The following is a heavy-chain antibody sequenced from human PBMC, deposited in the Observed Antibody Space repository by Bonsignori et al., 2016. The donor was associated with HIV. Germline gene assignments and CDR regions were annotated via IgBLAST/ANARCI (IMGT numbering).Heavy chain of an antibody. Sequence: GESLKISCAASGFTFNSYWMSWVRQAPGKGLEWVANIKQDGSEKYYVDSVKGRFTISRDNAKNSLYLQMNSLRAEDTAVYYCAREGRVPAAIINYWGQGTLVTVSS. CDR1: GFTFNSYW. CDR2: IKQDGSEK. D-gene: IGHD2-2*02. V-gene: IGHV3-7*01. J-gene: IGHJ4*02. CDR3: AREGRVPAAIINY.